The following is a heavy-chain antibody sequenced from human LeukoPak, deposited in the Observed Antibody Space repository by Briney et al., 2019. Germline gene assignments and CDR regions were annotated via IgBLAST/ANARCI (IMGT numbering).Heavy chain of an antibody. J-gene: IGHJ4*02. Sequence: SQTLSLTWPVSGYSLSSGHYWGCIRQAPGKGREWIGTIYHSGSTYYNRSLKSRVTISVDTSKNQFSLNLSSVAAADTAVYYCARVPSIAVATIEDYWGQGTLVTGSS. V-gene: IGHV4-38-2*02. CDR3: ARVPSIAVATIEDY. CDR2: IYHSGST. CDR1: GYSLSSGHY. D-gene: IGHD6-19*01.